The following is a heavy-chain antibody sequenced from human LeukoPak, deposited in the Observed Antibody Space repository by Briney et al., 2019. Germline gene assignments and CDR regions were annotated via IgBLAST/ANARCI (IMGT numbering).Heavy chain of an antibody. CDR2: LYFSGST. V-gene: IGHV4-59*08. J-gene: IGHJ6*03. Sequence: PSETLSLTCTVSGGSISSYYWSWIRQSPGKGLEWIGYLYFSGSTKYNPSLKRRVTISVDTSKNQFSLKLSSVTATDTAVYYCARQLYSSGSYYAPMDVWGKGATVTISS. D-gene: IGHD3-10*01. CDR1: GGSISSYY. CDR3: ARQLYSSGSYYAPMDV.